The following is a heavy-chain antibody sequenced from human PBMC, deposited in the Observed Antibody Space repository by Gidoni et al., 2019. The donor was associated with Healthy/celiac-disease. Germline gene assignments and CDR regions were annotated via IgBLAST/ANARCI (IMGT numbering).Heavy chain of an antibody. Sequence: EVQLLASGGGLVQPGVCRRLSCTACVFPVTSDAMSWVRQAPGKGLEGASVIRGSGSSPYYADSVTGRLTISRDNSKNTLYVQMNSLRAEDTAVYYGAPWQYGPPGYYGMAVWGQGTTVTVSS. CDR1: VFPVTSDA. V-gene: IGHV3-23*01. J-gene: IGHJ6*02. D-gene: IGHD3-10*01. CDR2: IRGSGSSP. CDR3: APWQYGPPGYYGMAV.